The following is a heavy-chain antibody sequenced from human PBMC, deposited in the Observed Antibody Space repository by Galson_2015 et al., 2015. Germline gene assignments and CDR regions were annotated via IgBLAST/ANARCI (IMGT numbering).Heavy chain of an antibody. CDR1: GYTFTSYY. D-gene: IGHD5-18*01. V-gene: IGHV7-4-1*02. Sequence: SVKVSCKASGYTFTSYYMHWVRQAPGQGLEWMGWINTNTGNPTYAQGFTGRFVFSLDTSVSTAYLQISSLKAEDTAVYYCAREGVGLDTNFDYWGQGTLVTVSS. J-gene: IGHJ4*02. CDR2: INTNTGNP. CDR3: AREGVGLDTNFDY.